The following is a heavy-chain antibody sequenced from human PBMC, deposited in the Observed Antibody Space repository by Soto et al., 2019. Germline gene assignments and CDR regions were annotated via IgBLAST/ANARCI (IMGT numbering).Heavy chain of an antibody. CDR2: ISYDGINK. V-gene: IGHV3-30*14. D-gene: IGHD1-1*01. CDR3: AKDALSIIQTAGRY. J-gene: IGHJ4*02. Sequence: PGGSLLLSCAASGFTFSSYSIHWVRQAPCKGLEWLAVISYDGINKYYADSVKGRFTISRDNSKNTLYLEMNSLRAEDTAVNYCAKDALSIIQTAGRYWRQRNLVTICS. CDR1: GFTFSSYS.